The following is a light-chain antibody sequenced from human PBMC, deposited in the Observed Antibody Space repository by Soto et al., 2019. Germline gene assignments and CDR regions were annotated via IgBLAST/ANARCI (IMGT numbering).Light chain of an antibody. Sequence: DIQMTSSPPTLFASVEDTVTVPSRASQSVSGWLAWYQQKPGEAPKLLIYDASALPRGVPSRFSGSGSGTKFTLTIASLQPDDFATYYCQQYDTYWPFGQGTKVDIK. CDR3: QQYDTYWP. J-gene: IGKJ1*01. CDR2: DAS. V-gene: IGKV1-5*01. CDR1: QSVSGW.